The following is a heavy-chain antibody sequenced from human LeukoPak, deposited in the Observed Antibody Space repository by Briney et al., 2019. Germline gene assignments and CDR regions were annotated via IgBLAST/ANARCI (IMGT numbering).Heavy chain of an antibody. CDR2: ISSSSSYI. D-gene: IGHD2-2*01. V-gene: IGHV3-21*01. Sequence: GGSLRLSCAASGFTFSSYSMNWVRQAPGKGLEWVSSISSSSSYIYYADSVKGRFTISRDNAKNSLYLQMNSLRAEDTAVYYCARADGQLLFLHYYYYMDVGGKGTTVTVSS. CDR3: ARADGQLLFLHYYYYMDV. CDR1: GFTFSSYS. J-gene: IGHJ6*03.